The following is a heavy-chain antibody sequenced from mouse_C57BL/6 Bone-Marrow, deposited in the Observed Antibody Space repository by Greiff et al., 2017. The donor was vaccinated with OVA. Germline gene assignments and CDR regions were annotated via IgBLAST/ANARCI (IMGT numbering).Heavy chain of an antibody. D-gene: IGHD1-1*01. Sequence: EVKLMESGPGLVKPSQSLSLTCSVTGYSITSGYYWNWIRQFPGNKLEWMGYISYDGSNNYNPSLKNRISITRDTSKNQFFLKLNSVTTEDTATYYCARDPYYYGSSPYYFDYWGQGTTLTVSS. J-gene: IGHJ2*01. V-gene: IGHV3-6*01. CDR3: ARDPYYYGSSPYYFDY. CDR2: ISYDGSN. CDR1: GYSITSGYY.